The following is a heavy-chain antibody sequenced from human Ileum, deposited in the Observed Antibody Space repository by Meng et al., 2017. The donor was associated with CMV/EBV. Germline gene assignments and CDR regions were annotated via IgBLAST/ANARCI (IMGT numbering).Heavy chain of an antibody. J-gene: IGHJ4*02. CDR2: IYSSGST. D-gene: IGHD3-3*01. CDR3: AREPSDLTVFGGLVGPL. V-gene: IGHV4-61*01. Sequence: GSLRLSCTVSDGSVSTTTYYWSWIRQPPGRGLEWIGYIYSSGSTNYNPSFNSRVTISLDTSKNQFSLTLTVVTAADTAVYFCAREPSDLTVFGGLVGPLWGQGALVTVSS. CDR1: DGSVSTTTYY.